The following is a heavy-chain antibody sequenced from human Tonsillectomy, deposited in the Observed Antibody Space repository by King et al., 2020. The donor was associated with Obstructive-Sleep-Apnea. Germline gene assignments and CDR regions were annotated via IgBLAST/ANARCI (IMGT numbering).Heavy chain of an antibody. D-gene: IGHD6-13*01. CDR3: AKDIRQHLAGLFDN. J-gene: IGHJ4*02. CDR1: GFTFDEYA. Sequence: VQLVESGGGLEQPGRSLRLSCAASGFTFDEYAMHWVRQAPGKGLEWVSGISWNSGSKAYADSVKGRFTISRDNAKNSLYLQMNSLKTEDTAFYYCAKDIRQHLAGLFDNWGQGTLVTVSS. V-gene: IGHV3-9*01. CDR2: ISWNSGSK.